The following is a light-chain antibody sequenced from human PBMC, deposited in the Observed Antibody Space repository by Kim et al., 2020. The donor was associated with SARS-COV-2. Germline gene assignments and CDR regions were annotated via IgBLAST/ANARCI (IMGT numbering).Light chain of an antibody. CDR1: SLRTYY. CDR2: CKN. CDR3: YSRNSRCNHVV. V-gene: IGLV3-19*01. Sequence: LEQTVRITRQGDSLRTYYACWDQQKPGRGPVLVIYCKNNLPSGIPDLFSGSSSGNTASFTITGAQAEDVADYFCYSRNSRCNHVVFGGGAQLTVL. J-gene: IGLJ2*01.